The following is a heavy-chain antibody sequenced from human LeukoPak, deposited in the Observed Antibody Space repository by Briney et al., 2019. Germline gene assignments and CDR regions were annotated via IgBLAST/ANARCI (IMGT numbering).Heavy chain of an antibody. CDR3: AREIVSGYIDY. CDR1: GDTVSRSIVT. Sequence: SQTPSHTCALPGDTVSRSIVTWTWVRQSPTRGLEWQGRTYFTSKWYNSYAVSVRGRITINPDTSKHQFSLHLNSVTPEDTAVYYCAREIVSGYIDYWGQGSLVTVSS. J-gene: IGHJ4*02. CDR2: TYFTSKWYN. D-gene: IGHD3-16*02. V-gene: IGHV6-1*01.